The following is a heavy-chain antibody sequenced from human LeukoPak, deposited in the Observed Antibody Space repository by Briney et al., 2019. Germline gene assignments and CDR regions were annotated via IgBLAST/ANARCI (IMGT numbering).Heavy chain of an antibody. V-gene: IGHV3-7*01. D-gene: IGHD2-2*02. J-gene: IGHJ6*03. Sequence: GGSLRLSCAASGFTFSSYWMSWVRQAPGKGLEWVANIKQDGSEKYYVDSVKGRFTISRDNAKNSLYLQMNSLRAEDTAVYYCARDTYCSSTSCYRYYYYYYYMDVWGKGTTVTVSS. CDR2: IKQDGSEK. CDR1: GFTFSSYW. CDR3: ARDTYCSSTSCYRYYYYYYYMDV.